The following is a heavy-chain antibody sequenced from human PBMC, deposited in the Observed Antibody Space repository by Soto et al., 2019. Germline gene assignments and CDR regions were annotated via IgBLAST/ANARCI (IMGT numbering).Heavy chain of an antibody. J-gene: IGHJ4*02. Sequence: PGGSLRLSCAASGFTFSSYWMHWVRQAPGKGLVWVSRINSDGSSTSYADSVKGRFTISRDNAKNTLYLQMNSLRAEDTAVYYCARWEVWGSYRYFDYWGQGTLVTVSS. CDR3: ARWEVWGSYRYFDY. V-gene: IGHV3-74*01. CDR2: INSDGSST. D-gene: IGHD3-16*02. CDR1: GFTFSSYW.